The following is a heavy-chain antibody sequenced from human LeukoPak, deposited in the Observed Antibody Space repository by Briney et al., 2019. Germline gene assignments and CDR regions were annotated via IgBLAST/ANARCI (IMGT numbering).Heavy chain of an antibody. CDR3: TIYSSQSTGGFDY. D-gene: IGHD6-13*01. Sequence: GGSLRLSCAASGFTFSSYWMTWVRQAPGKGLEWVGRIRSKANSYATTYAASVKGRFTISRDDSKNTAYLQMNSLRTEDTAVYYCTIYSSQSTGGFDYWGQGTLVTVSS. CDR1: GFTFSSYW. V-gene: IGHV3-73*01. CDR2: IRSKANSYAT. J-gene: IGHJ4*02.